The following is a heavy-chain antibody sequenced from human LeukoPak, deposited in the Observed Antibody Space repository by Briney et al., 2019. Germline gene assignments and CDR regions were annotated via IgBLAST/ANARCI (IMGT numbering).Heavy chain of an antibody. Sequence: SETLSLTCTVSGGSISSYYWSWIRQPPGKGLEWIGYIYYSGSTNYNPSLKSRVTISVDTSKNQFSLKLSSVTAADTAVYYCARGRFSGRKEFWSEYYYYYGMDVWGQGTTVTVSS. D-gene: IGHD3-3*01. J-gene: IGHJ6*02. CDR3: ARGRFSGRKEFWSEYYYYYGMDV. V-gene: IGHV4-59*01. CDR1: GGSISSYY. CDR2: IYYSGST.